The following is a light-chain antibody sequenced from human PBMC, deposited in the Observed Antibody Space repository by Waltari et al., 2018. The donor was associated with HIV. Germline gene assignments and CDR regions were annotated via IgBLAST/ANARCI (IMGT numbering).Light chain of an antibody. J-gene: IGLJ2*01. CDR3: LSYDGSLSGL. CDR1: SSNIGADDY. CDR2: GNN. Sequence: QSVLTQPPSVSGATGQKVTISCTRSSSNIGADDYVPRYQHLPGTAPKLLIYGNNNRPSGVPDRFSGSKSGTSASLAIDGLQAEDEGDYYCLSYDGSLSGLFGGGTRLTVL. V-gene: IGLV1-40*01.